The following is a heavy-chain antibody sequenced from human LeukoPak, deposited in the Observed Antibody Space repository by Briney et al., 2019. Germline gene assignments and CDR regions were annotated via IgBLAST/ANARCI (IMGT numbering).Heavy chain of an antibody. J-gene: IGHJ4*02. D-gene: IGHD3-22*01. Sequence: SQTLSLTCTVSGGSISSGGYYWSWIRQHPGKGLEWVGYIYDSGSTYYHPSLKSRVTISVDTSKNQFSLKLSSVTAADTAVYYWARFVGGSGYPIDYWGQGTLVTVSS. CDR2: IYDSGST. CDR1: GGSISSGGYY. V-gene: IGHV4-31*03. CDR3: ARFVGGSGYPIDY.